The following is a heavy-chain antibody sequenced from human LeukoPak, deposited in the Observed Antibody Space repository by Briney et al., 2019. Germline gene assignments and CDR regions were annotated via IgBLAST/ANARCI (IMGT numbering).Heavy chain of an antibody. D-gene: IGHD3-22*01. CDR1: GFTFQNYA. J-gene: IGHJ4*02. Sequence: GGSLRLSRAASGFTFQNYAMSWVRQAPGKGLEWASSISGSGPSTDYADSVKGRFTISRDKSKNTLYLQMNSLRAEDTAVYYCARLPTFYYDSSHYHYDYWGQGTLVTVSS. CDR2: ISGSGPST. CDR3: ARLPTFYYDSSHYHYDY. V-gene: IGHV3-23*01.